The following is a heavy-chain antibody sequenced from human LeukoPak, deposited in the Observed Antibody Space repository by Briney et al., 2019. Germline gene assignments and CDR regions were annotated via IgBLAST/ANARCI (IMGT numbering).Heavy chain of an antibody. J-gene: IGHJ4*02. D-gene: IGHD3-22*01. CDR2: ISYDGSNK. V-gene: IGHV3-30-3*01. CDR3: AREAWAYYYDG. Sequence: GGSLGLSCAASGVIFNNSAFHWVRQAPGKGLEWVAAISYDGSNKYYADSVRGRLTISRDNAKNSLYLQMNSLRDEDTAVYYCAREAWAYYYDGWGQGTLVTVSS. CDR1: GVIFNNSA.